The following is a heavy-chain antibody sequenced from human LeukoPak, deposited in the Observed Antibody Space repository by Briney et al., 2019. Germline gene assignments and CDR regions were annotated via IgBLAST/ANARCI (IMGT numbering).Heavy chain of an antibody. J-gene: IGHJ4*02. CDR2: INPNSGDT. CDR3: ARDSVGGAFSNFDY. D-gene: IGHD1-26*01. Sequence: ASVKVSCKASGYTFTAYFMNWVRQAPGQGLEWMGWINPNSGDTKYAQKFQGRVTMTRDTSISTAYMELSRLRSDDTAVYYCARDSVGGAFSNFDYWGQGTLVTVSS. CDR1: GYTFTAYF. V-gene: IGHV1-2*02.